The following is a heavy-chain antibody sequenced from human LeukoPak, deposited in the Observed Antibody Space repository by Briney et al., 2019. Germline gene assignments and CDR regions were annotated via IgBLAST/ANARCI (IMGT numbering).Heavy chain of an antibody. V-gene: IGHV1-69*04. CDR3: AGDPNPPYCGGDCYTHYSYGMDV. J-gene: IGHJ6*02. Sequence: SVKVSCKASGGTFSSYAISWVRQAPGQGLEWMGRIIPIFGIANYAQKFQGRVTITADKSTSTAYMELSSLRSEDTAVYYCAGDPNPPYCGGDCYTHYSYGMDVWGQGTTVTVSS. CDR1: GGTFSSYA. D-gene: IGHD2-21*02. CDR2: IIPIFGIA.